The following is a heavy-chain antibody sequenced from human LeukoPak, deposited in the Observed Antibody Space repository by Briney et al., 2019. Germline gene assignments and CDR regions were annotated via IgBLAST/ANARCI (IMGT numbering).Heavy chain of an antibody. CDR3: ARLSPYSYDSSGASADYYAMDV. CDR1: GGSMSSTSYY. V-gene: IGHV4-39*01. CDR2: IYYSGNT. D-gene: IGHD3-22*01. Sequence: SETLTLTCTVSGGSMSSTSYYWGWIRQPPGKGLQWIGTIYYSGNTYYTPSLKSRVTMSVDTSKNQFSLRLSSVTAADTAVFYCARLSPYSYDSSGASADYYAMDVWGQGTTVTVSS. J-gene: IGHJ6*02.